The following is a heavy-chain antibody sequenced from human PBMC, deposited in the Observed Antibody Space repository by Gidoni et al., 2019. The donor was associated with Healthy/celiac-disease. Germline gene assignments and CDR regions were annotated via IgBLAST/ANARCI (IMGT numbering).Heavy chain of an antibody. Sequence: VQPGRSLRLSCAASGFTFSSYGMHWVRQAPGKGLGWVAVIWYDGSNKYYVDSVKGRFTISRDNSKIKLYLQMNSLRAQDTAVYYCARDEGSSYPRYYFDYWGQGTLVTVSS. V-gene: IGHV3-33*01. CDR3: ARDEGSSYPRYYFDY. J-gene: IGHJ4*02. CDR2: IWYDGSNK. D-gene: IGHD3-3*01. CDR1: GFTFSSYG.